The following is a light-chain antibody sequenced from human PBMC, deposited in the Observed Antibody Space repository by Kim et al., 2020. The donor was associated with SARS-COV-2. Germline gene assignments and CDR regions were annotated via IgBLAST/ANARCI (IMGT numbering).Light chain of an antibody. J-gene: IGLJ2*01. CDR3: SSYTSSSTLV. CDR2: DVS. CDR1: NCDIGGYNY. V-gene: IGLV2-14*01. Sequence: QSALTQPASVSGSPGQSITVSCTGTNCDIGGYNYVSWYQQHPGKAPKLMIYDVSERPSGVSNRFSGSKSGNTASLTISGLQAEDEAYYYCSSYTSSSTLVFGGGTQLTVL.